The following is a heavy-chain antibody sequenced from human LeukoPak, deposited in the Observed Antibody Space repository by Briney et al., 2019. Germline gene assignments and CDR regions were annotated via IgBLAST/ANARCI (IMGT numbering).Heavy chain of an antibody. V-gene: IGHV3-30*02. CDR3: AEETLLLWFGEPRPEYYFDY. D-gene: IGHD3-10*01. J-gene: IGHJ4*02. CDR2: IRYDGSNK. CDR1: GFTFSSYG. Sequence: SGGSLRLSCAASGFTFSSYGMHWVRQAPGKGLEWVAFIRYDGSNKYYADSVKGRFTISRDNSKNTLYLQMNSLRAEDTAVYYCAEETLLLWFGEPRPEYYFDYWGQGTLVTVSS.